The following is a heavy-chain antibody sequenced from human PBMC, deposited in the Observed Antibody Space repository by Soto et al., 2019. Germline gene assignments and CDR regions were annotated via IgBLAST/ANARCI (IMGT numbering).Heavy chain of an antibody. CDR2: IDPSDSDI. CDR1: GYRFASYR. V-gene: IGHV5-51*01. CDR3: ALSSIAAAGFDY. J-gene: IGHJ4*02. D-gene: IGHD6-13*01. Sequence: GESLKISCKGSGYRFASYRIAWVRQMPGKGLEWMGIIDPSDSDIRYSPSFQGQVTISADKSISTAYLQWSSLKASDTAIYYCALSSIAAAGFDYWGQGTPVTVSS.